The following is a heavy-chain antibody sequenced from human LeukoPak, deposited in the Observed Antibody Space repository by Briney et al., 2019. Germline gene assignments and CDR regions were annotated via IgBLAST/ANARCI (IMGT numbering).Heavy chain of an antibody. CDR3: AKDIDCGGDCSKSYYYYYGMDV. V-gene: IGHV3-7*03. CDR2: IKEDGSET. Sequence: PGGSLRLSCAASGFIFKKYWMNWVRQVPGKGLECLANIKEDGSETYYADSVKGRFTISRDNAKNSLYLQMNSLRAEDTALYYCAKDIDCGGDCSKSYYYYYGMDVWGQGTTVTVSS. J-gene: IGHJ6*02. D-gene: IGHD2-21*02. CDR1: GFIFKKYW.